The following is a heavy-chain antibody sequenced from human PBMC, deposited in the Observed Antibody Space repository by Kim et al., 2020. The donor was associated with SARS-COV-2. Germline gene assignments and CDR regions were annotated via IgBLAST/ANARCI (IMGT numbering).Heavy chain of an antibody. V-gene: IGHV3-23*01. CDR1: GFTFSSYA. CDR3: AKEGGRNIQGYCSSTSCPLADY. J-gene: IGHJ4*02. Sequence: GGSLRLSCAASGFTFSSYAMSWVRQAPGKGLEWVSAISGSGGSTYYADSVKGRFTISRDNSKNTLYLQMNSLRAEDTAVYYCAKEGGRNIQGYCSSTSCPLADYWGQGTLVTVSS. D-gene: IGHD2-2*01. CDR2: ISGSGGST.